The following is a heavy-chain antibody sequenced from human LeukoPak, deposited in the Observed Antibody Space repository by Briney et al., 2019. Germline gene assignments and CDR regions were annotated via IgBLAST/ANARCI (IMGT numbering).Heavy chain of an antibody. D-gene: IGHD3-22*01. CDR2: IRSNSDGGTI. Sequence: GGSLRPSCATSGFSFYNAWMNWVRQAPGKGLEWVGRIRSNSDGGTIDYAAPVKGRFTLSRDDSKDTLYLQMNSLQTEDTAVYYCATDFYDSTWGQGTLVTVSS. V-gene: IGHV3-15*07. CDR3: ATDFYDST. J-gene: IGHJ5*02. CDR1: GFSFYNAW.